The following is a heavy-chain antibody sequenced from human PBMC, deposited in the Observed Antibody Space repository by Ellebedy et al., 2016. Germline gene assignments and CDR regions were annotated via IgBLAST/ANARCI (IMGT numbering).Heavy chain of an antibody. J-gene: IGHJ5*02. CDR3: ARDGPTYSDYWFDI. CDR1: GLTFSSQS. V-gene: IGHV3-48*02. Sequence: GGSLRLSCAASGLTFSSQSMNWVRQAPGKGLEWVSHISSSSSSIANADSVKGRFTISRDNAKNSLYLQMNSLRDEDTAVYYCARDGPTYSDYWFDIWGQGTLVTVSS. CDR2: ISSSSSSI. D-gene: IGHD4-11*01.